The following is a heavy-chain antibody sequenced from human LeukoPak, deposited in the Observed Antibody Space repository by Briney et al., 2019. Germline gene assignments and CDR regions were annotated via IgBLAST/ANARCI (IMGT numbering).Heavy chain of an antibody. D-gene: IGHD4-17*01. CDR3: ARDSTYCDYDHFDY. Sequence: GGSLRLSCAVSGLSLSSYATDWVCQTPAKGLERVVVISYEGTNKYYAASVKGRFTNSRDNSKNTLYLQMHSLRAEATAVYYCARDSTYCDYDHFDYWGQGTLVTVSS. CDR2: ISYEGTNK. V-gene: IGHV3-30-3*01. CDR1: GLSLSSYA. J-gene: IGHJ4*02.